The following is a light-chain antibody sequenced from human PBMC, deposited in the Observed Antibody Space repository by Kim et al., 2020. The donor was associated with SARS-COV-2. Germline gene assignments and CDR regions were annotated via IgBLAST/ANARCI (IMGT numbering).Light chain of an antibody. CDR1: QSSSSRY. V-gene: IGKV3-20*01. CDR3: QQYGRSPLT. Sequence: SPRERAHLSCRAGQSSSSRYLAWDQQRPGQAPRLLIYGASSRGTGIPDRFSGSGSGTDFTLTISGLEPEDSAVYYCQQYGRSPLTFGGGTKVDIK. CDR2: GAS. J-gene: IGKJ4*01.